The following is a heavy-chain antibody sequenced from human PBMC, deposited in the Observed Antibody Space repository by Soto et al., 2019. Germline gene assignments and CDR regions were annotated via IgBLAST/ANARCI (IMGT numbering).Heavy chain of an antibody. D-gene: IGHD4-17*01. CDR3: ARVYYGDFENWFDP. CDR1: GGSISSGDYY. J-gene: IGHJ5*02. Sequence: SETLALTCTVSGGSISSGDYYWSWIRQPPGKGLEWIGYIYYSGSTYYNPSLKSRVTISVDTSKNQFSLKLSSVTAADTAVYYCARVYYGDFENWFDPWGQGTLVTVSS. CDR2: IYYSGST. V-gene: IGHV4-30-4*01.